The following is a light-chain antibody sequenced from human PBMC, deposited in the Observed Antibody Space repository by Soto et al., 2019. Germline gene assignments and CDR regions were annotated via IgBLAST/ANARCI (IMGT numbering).Light chain of an antibody. CDR1: QSLLHSNAYNY. Sequence: DIVMTQSPLSLPVTPGEPASISCRSSQSLLHSNAYNYLDWYLQKPGQSPQLLIYLGSNRVSGVPDRFSGSGSGTDFTLKISRVEAEDVGVYYCMQALQTPLTFGGGTKVEIK. CDR2: LGS. V-gene: IGKV2-28*01. CDR3: MQALQTPLT. J-gene: IGKJ4*01.